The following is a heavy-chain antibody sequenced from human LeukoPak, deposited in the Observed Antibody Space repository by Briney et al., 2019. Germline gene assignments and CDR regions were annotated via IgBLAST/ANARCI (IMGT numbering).Heavy chain of an antibody. CDR1: GFTFSSYS. J-gene: IGHJ3*02. Sequence: GGSLRLSCAASGFTFSSYSMNWVRQAPGKGLEWVSSISSSSSYIYYADSVKGRFTISRDNAKNSLYLQMNNLRAEDTAVYYCARRGSLTGGDAFDIWGQGTMVTVSS. V-gene: IGHV3-21*01. CDR2: ISSSSSYI. CDR3: ARRGSLTGGDAFDI. D-gene: IGHD7-27*01.